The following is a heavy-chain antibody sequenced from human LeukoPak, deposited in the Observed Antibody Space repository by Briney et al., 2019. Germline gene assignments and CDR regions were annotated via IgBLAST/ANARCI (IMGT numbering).Heavy chain of an antibody. CDR3: AKEAYYDILSGSEAEGFMDV. J-gene: IGHJ6*03. D-gene: IGHD3-9*01. CDR2: LSGSGDST. CDR1: GFTFSSSA. Sequence: PGGSLRLSCAASGFTFSSSAMTWVRQAPGKGLEWVSTLSGSGDSTYYADSVKGRFTISRDNSKNTLFLEMNRLRAEDTAIYYCAKEAYYDILSGSEAEGFMDVWGKGTAVTISS. V-gene: IGHV3-23*01.